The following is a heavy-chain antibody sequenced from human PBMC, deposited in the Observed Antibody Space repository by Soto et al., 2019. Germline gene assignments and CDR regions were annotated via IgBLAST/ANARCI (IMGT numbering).Heavy chain of an antibody. CDR2: IYYSGST. D-gene: IGHD3-10*01. CDR1: GGSISSYY. J-gene: IGHJ6*03. V-gene: IGHV4-59*01. CDR3: ASVNAGEYGSGSYYEYYYYMDV. Sequence: SETLSLTCTVSGGSISSYYWSWIRQPPGKGLEWIGYIYYSGSTNYNPSLKSRVTISVDTSKNQFSLKLSSVTAADTAVYYCASVNAGEYGSGSYYEYYYYMDVWGKGTTVTVSS.